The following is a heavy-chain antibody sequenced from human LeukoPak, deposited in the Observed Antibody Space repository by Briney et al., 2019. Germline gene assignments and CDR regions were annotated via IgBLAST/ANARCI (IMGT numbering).Heavy chain of an antibody. V-gene: IGHV3-21*01. Sequence: GGSLRLSCAASGFTFSSYSMNWVRQAPGKGLEWVSSISSSSSYIYYADSVKGRFTISRDNAKNSLYLQMNSLRAEDTAVYYCARATYYDFWSGYSWVNWFDPWGQGTLVTVSS. J-gene: IGHJ5*02. CDR2: ISSSSSYI. CDR1: GFTFSSYS. D-gene: IGHD3-3*01. CDR3: ARATYYDFWSGYSWVNWFDP.